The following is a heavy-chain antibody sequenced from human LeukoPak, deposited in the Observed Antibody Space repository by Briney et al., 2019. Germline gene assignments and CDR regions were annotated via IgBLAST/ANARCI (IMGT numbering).Heavy chain of an antibody. CDR1: GGSIGKYY. V-gene: IGHV4-59*08. Sequence: SETLSLTCTVSGGSIGKYYWSWIRQSPGKGLEWIGYIYYSGTTNYSPSLMSRVTISVDMSKNQFTLKLNSVPAADPAVYYCASQNQQVADLAHWGQGTLVTVSS. D-gene: IGHD6-13*01. CDR3: ASQNQQVADLAH. J-gene: IGHJ4*02. CDR2: IYYSGTT.